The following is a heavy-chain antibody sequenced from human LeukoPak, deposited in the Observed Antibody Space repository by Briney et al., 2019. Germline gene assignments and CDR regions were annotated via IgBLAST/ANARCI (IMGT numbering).Heavy chain of an antibody. Sequence: GGSLRLSCAASGFTFSTYAMSWVRQAPGKGLEWVSGISGNAKTPSYADSVKGRFTISRDNSKNTVYLQMNSPRVEDTAVCYCAKSLYGGLDYWGQGTLVTVSS. V-gene: IGHV3-23*01. CDR3: AKSLYGGLDY. CDR2: ISGNAKTP. D-gene: IGHD4-23*01. CDR1: GFTFSTYA. J-gene: IGHJ4*02.